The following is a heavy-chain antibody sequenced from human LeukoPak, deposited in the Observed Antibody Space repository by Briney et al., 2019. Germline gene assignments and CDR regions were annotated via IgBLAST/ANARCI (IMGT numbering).Heavy chain of an antibody. CDR2: IIPIFGTA. V-gene: IGHV1-69*13. Sequence: SVKVSCKASGGTFSSYAISWVRQAPGQGLEWMGGIIPIFGTANYAQKFQGRVTITADESTSTAYMELSSLRSEDTAVYYCARDRYDILTGYYTYYYYYGMDVWGQGTTVTVSS. CDR1: GGTFSSYA. CDR3: ARDRYDILTGYYTYYYYYGMDV. D-gene: IGHD3-9*01. J-gene: IGHJ6*02.